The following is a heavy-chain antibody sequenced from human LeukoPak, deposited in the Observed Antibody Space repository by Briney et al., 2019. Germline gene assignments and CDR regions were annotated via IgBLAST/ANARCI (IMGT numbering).Heavy chain of an antibody. V-gene: IGHV3-48*04. D-gene: IGHD6-13*01. CDR1: EFTFVRYA. CDR3: VRDPSYGNSWYYYMDV. J-gene: IGHJ6*03. Sequence: QPGGSLRLSCAASEFTFVRYAMNWVRQAPGKGLEWVSYISSSSFKIGYADSVKGRFTISRDNSKNSLYLQMDSLRVEDTAVYYCVRDPSYGNSWYYYMDVWGKGTTVTVSS. CDR2: ISSSSFKI.